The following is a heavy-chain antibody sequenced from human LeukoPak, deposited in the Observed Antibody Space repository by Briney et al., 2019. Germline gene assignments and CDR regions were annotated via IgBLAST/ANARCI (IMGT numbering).Heavy chain of an antibody. V-gene: IGHV4-34*01. Sequence: SETLSLTCAVYGGSFSGYYWSWIREPPGKGLEWIGEINHSGSTNYNPSLKSRVTISVDTSKNQFSLKLSSVTAADTAVYYCARHGPSVRSRYYDSSGYYYWFDPWGQGTLVTVSS. CDR3: ARHGPSVRSRYYDSSGYYYWFDP. J-gene: IGHJ5*02. D-gene: IGHD3-22*01. CDR2: INHSGST. CDR1: GGSFSGYY.